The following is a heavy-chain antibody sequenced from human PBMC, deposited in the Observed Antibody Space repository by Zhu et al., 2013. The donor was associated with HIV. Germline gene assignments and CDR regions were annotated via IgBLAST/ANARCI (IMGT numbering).Heavy chain of an antibody. J-gene: IGHJ6*02. D-gene: IGHD4-17*01. CDR3: ARSGTVGYYYYGMDV. V-gene: IGHV1-3*01. CDR1: GYTFTSYA. Sequence: QVQLVQSGAEVKKPGASVKVSCKASGYTFTSYAMHWVRQAPGQRLEWMGWINAGNGNTKYSQKFQGRVTITRDTSASTAYMELSSLRSEDTAVYYCARSGTVGYYYYGMDVWGQGTTVTVSS. CDR2: INAGNGNT.